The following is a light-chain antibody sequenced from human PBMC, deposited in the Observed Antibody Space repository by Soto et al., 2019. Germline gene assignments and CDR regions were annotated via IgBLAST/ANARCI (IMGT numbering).Light chain of an antibody. CDR3: SSYTSSSTRE. V-gene: IGLV2-14*01. CDR1: SSDVGGYNY. Sequence: QSALTQPASVSGSPGQSITISCTGTSSDVGGYNYVSWYQQHPGKAPKLMIYEVSNRPSGVSNRFSGSKSGNTASLTISGLQAEDEDDYYCSSYTSSSTREFGGGTKLTVL. J-gene: IGLJ3*02. CDR2: EVS.